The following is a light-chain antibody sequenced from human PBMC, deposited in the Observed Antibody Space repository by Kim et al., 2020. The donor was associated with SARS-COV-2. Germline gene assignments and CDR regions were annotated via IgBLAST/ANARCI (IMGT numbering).Light chain of an antibody. Sequence: EIVLTQSPATLSLSPGERATLSCRASQSVSSYLAWYQQKPGQAPRLLIYDASNRATGIPVRFSGSGPGTDFTLTISSLEPEDFAVYYCQQRSNWLTFGGGTKVDIK. CDR1: QSVSSY. V-gene: IGKV3D-11*02. CDR2: DAS. CDR3: QQRSNWLT. J-gene: IGKJ4*01.